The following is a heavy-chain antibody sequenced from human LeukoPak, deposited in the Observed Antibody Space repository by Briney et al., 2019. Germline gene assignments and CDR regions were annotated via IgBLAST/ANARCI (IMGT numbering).Heavy chain of an antibody. J-gene: IGHJ1*01. CDR2: IVASGGST. V-gene: IGHV3-23*01. CDR3: AKKVVTQPGPAYFQH. Sequence: GGSLRLSCAASGFTFSSYAMSWVRQAPRKGLEWVSSIVASGGSTYYADSVKGRFTISRDNSKNTLYLQMNSLRAEDTAVYYCAKKVVTQPGPAYFQHWGQGALVTVSS. CDR1: GFTFSSYA. D-gene: IGHD4-23*01.